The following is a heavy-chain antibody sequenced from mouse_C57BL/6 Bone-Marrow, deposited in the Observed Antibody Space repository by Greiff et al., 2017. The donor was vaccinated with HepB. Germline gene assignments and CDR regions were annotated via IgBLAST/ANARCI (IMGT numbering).Heavy chain of an antibody. D-gene: IGHD2-5*01. CDR1: GYTFTSYG. CDR2: IYPRSGNT. Sequence: VQLQQSGAELARPGASVKLSCKASGYTFTSYGISWVKQRTGQGLEWIGEIYPRSGNTYYNEKFKGKATLTADKSSSTAYMELRSLTSEDSAVYFCARSRSTIVTTRGYYFDYWGQGTTLTVSS. CDR3: ARSRSTIVTTRGYYFDY. V-gene: IGHV1-81*01. J-gene: IGHJ2*01.